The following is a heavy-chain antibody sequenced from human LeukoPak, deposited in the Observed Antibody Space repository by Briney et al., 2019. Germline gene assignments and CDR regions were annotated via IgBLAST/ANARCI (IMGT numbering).Heavy chain of an antibody. CDR1: GDSISSGAYA. CDR3: ARGGGGISKLDY. V-gene: IGHV4-30-2*06. D-gene: IGHD3-16*01. Sequence: SQTLSLTCTVSGDSISSGAYAWTWIRQSPGKGLEWIGYIYHSGSTYYNPSLKSRVTISVDRSKNQFSLKLSSVTAAGTAVYYCARGGGGISKLDYWGQGTLVTVSS. CDR2: IYHSGST. J-gene: IGHJ4*02.